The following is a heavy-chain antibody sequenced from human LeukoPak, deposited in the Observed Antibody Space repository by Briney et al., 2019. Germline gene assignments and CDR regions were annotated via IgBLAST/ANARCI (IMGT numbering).Heavy chain of an antibody. CDR3: ARAGGSSADWFAP. J-gene: IGHJ5*02. D-gene: IGHD3-10*01. V-gene: IGHV1-18*04. CDR2: ISSYSSNT. Sequence: EASVKLSCKASGYTFTSYGITWVRQAPGQGLQWMGCISSYSSNTNYAHNFKGRGSMTTDTSTSTAYMELRSQRSDGTALYYCARAGGSSADWFAPWGQGTLVTVSS. CDR1: GYTFTSYG.